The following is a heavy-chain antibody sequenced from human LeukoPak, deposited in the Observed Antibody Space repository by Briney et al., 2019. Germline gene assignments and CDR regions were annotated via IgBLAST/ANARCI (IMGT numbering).Heavy chain of an antibody. V-gene: IGHV4-38-2*01. J-gene: IGHJ4*02. CDR1: GYSISSGYY. Sequence: SETLSLTCAVSGYSISSGYYCGWIRQPPGKGLEWIGSIYHSGSTYYNPSLKSRVTISVDTSKNQFSLKLSSVTAADTAVYYCARHVLRGNSFHYFDYWGQGTLVTVSS. D-gene: IGHD4-23*01. CDR2: IYHSGST. CDR3: ARHVLRGNSFHYFDY.